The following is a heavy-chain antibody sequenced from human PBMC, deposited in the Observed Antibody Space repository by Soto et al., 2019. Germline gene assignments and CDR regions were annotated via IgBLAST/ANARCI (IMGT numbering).Heavy chain of an antibody. CDR2: ISYDGSNK. Sequence: GSLRLSCAASGFTFSSYAMHWVRQAPGKGLEWVAVISYDGSNKYYADSVKGRFTISRDNSKNTLYLQMNSLRAEDTAVYYCAREELISRSYYYGMDVWGQGTTVTVSS. D-gene: IGHD1-26*01. J-gene: IGHJ6*02. V-gene: IGHV3-30-3*01. CDR1: GFTFSSYA. CDR3: AREELISRSYYYGMDV.